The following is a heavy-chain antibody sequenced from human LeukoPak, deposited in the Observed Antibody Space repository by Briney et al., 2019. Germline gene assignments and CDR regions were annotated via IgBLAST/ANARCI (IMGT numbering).Heavy chain of an antibody. CDR2: IRSSCHNT. CDR1: GFTFSNYA. D-gene: IGHD2-21*02. J-gene: IGHJ4*02. CDR3: AKYVCGGDCYDYFDC. V-gene: IGHV3-23*01. Sequence: PGGSLRLSCAASGFTFSNYAMSWVRQAPGKGLEWVSGIRSSCHNTYYEDSVKGRFTISRDNSKNMLYLQMNSLRAEDTAVYYCAKYVCGGDCYDYFDCWGQGTLVTVSS.